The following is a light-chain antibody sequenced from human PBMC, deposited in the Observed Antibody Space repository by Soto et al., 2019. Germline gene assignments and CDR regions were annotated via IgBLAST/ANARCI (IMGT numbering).Light chain of an antibody. CDR2: GAS. V-gene: IGKV3-20*01. CDR1: QSVSSSF. J-gene: IGKJ4*01. Sequence: DILLTQSPGTLSLSPGERATLSCRASQSVSSSFLAWYQQKPGQAPRLLIYGASSRATGLPDRFSGSGSGTEFTLTISRLEPEDVALYYCQQYGSSPLTFGGGTKVEIK. CDR3: QQYGSSPLT.